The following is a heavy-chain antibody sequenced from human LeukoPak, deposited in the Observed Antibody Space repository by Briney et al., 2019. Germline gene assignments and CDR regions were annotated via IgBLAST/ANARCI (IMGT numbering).Heavy chain of an antibody. CDR3: ARGPRIYGDYLFDY. D-gene: IGHD4-17*01. Sequence: SETLSLTCAVSGGSISSGDYSWSWIRRPPGKGLEWIGYIYHGGSTYYNPSLKSRVTISVDRSKNQFSLRLSSVTAADTAVYYCARGPRIYGDYLFDYWGQGTLVTVSS. V-gene: IGHV4-30-2*01. CDR1: GGSISSGDYS. J-gene: IGHJ4*02. CDR2: IYHGGST.